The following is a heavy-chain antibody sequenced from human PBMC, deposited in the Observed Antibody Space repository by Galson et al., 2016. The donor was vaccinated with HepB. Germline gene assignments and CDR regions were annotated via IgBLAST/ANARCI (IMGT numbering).Heavy chain of an antibody. V-gene: IGHV3-33*01. CDR3: ARSRAGYDSSGYYF. D-gene: IGHD3-22*01. CDR2: IWTDGSNK. Sequence: SLRLSCAASAFTFSNYGMHWVRQAPGKGLEWVAGIWTDGSNKYYGDSVKGRFTISRDNSKNTLYLQMNSLRAEDTAVYYCARSRAGYDSSGYYFWGQGTLVTVSS. J-gene: IGHJ4*02. CDR1: AFTFSNYG.